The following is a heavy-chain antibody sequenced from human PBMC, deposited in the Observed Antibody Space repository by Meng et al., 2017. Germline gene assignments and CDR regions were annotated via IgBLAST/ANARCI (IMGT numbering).Heavy chain of an antibody. Sequence: QGQLQEVGPGLGRPSETLSLTCPVSGDSVTVGSHYWSWIRQPPGKGLEWIGYIDYGGSTSYDPSLRSRVTISVDTSNNQFSLKLSSVTAADTAVFYCARTRGDYYFDYWGQGTLVTVSS. CDR2: IDYGGST. D-gene: IGHD3-16*01. CDR1: GDSVTVGSHY. CDR3: ARTRGDYYFDY. J-gene: IGHJ4*02. V-gene: IGHV4-61*01.